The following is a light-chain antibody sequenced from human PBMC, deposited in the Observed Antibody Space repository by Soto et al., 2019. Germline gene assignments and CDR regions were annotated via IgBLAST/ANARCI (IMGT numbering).Light chain of an antibody. CDR3: LQDYNYPWT. J-gene: IGKJ1*01. Sequence: AIQLTQSPSSLSASVGDRVTITCRASQDIRNNLGWYQQKPGKAPKLLIYAASSLQSGVPSRFRDSGSGTDFTLTITSLQHEDFATYYCLQDYNYPWTFVQGTKVDIK. CDR2: AAS. CDR1: QDIRNN. V-gene: IGKV1-6*01.